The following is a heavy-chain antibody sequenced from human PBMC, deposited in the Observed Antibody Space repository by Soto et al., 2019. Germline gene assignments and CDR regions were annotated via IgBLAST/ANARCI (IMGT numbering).Heavy chain of an antibody. CDR2: IYYSGST. J-gene: IGHJ4*02. CDR1: GGSISSGGYY. CDR3: ARVWGYDFWSGSLFDY. V-gene: IGHV4-31*03. D-gene: IGHD3-3*01. Sequence: QVQLQESGPGLVKPSQTLSLTCTVSGGSISSGGYYWSWIRQHPGKGLEWIGYIYYSGSTYYNPSLKSRVTISVDTSKKQFSLKLSAVTAADTAVYYCARVWGYDFWSGSLFDYWGQGTLVTVSS.